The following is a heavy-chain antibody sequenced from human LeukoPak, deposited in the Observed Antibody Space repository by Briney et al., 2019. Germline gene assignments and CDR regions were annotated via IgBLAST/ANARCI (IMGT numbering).Heavy chain of an antibody. J-gene: IGHJ4*02. V-gene: IGHV3-21*01. CDR2: ISSSSTYI. D-gene: IGHD6-6*01. Sequence: GGSLRLPCAASAFIFSSYSMTWVRQAPGKGLEWVSSISSSSTYIYYADSVKGRFTISRDNAKNSLYLQMNSLRAEDTAVYYCARVGGSSSRYFDNWGQGALVTVSS. CDR1: AFIFSSYS. CDR3: ARVGGSSSRYFDN.